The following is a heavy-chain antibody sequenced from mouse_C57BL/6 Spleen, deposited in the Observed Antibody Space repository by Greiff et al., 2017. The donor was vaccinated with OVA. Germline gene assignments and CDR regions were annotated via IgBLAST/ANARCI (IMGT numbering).Heavy chain of an antibody. V-gene: IGHV7-3*01. CDR1: GFTFTAYY. CDR2: IRNKANGYTT. J-gene: IGHJ2*01. Sequence: EVKLVESGGGLVQPGGSLSLSCAASGFTFTAYYMSWVRQPPGKALEWLGFIRNKANGYTTEYSASVKGRFTISRDNSQSILYLQMNALRAEDSATYYCARYHYGSGYERRYFDYWGQGTTLTVSS. D-gene: IGHD1-1*01. CDR3: ARYHYGSGYERRYFDY.